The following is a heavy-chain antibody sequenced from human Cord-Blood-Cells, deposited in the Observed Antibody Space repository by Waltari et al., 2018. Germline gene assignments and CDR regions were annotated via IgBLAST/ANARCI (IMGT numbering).Heavy chain of an antibody. J-gene: IGHJ3*02. V-gene: IGHV4-34*01. D-gene: IGHD3-22*01. CDR3: ARKRYYDSSGYYYFKKNDAFDI. Sequence: SFSGYYWSWIRQPPGKGLEWIGEINHSRSTNYNPSLKSRVTISVDTSKNQFSLKLSSVTAADTAVYYCARKRYYDSSGYYYFKKNDAFDIWGQGTMVTVSS. CDR2: INHSRST. CDR1: SFSGYY.